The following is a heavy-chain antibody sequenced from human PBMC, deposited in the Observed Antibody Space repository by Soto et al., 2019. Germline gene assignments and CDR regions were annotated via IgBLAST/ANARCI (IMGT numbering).Heavy chain of an antibody. CDR2: IWNDGNGY. J-gene: IGHJ6*02. D-gene: IGHD6-13*01. V-gene: IGHV3-33*01. CDR3: ARRQISPPTRGAASARGGMDV. Sequence: QVQLVESGGGVVKPGRSLRLSCAASGFTFNNYSMHWVRQAPGKGLEWVAVIWNDGNGYYYANSVKGRFSISRDNSKNTLYLQMSSLRVEDTAVYYCARRQISPPTRGAASARGGMDVWGQGTTVTVSS. CDR1: GFTFNNYS.